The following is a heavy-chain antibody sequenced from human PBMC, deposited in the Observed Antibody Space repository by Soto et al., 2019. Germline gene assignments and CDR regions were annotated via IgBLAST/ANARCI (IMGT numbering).Heavy chain of an antibody. CDR1: GCKFSDYW. Sequence: PGGSLRLSCAASGCKFSDYWMSWVRQAPGKGLEWVGNIKHDTSEAHYADSVKGRFTITRDNIKNFLFLQMNGLRSDDTASYYCARDGLLFSGPYRPSRFDYWGLGTLVTVSS. V-gene: IGHV3-7*03. J-gene: IGHJ4*02. D-gene: IGHD3-16*02. CDR2: IKHDTSEA. CDR3: ARDGLLFSGPYRPSRFDY.